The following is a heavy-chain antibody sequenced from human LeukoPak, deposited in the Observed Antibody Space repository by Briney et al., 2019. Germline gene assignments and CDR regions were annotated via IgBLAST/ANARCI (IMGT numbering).Heavy chain of an antibody. CDR2: IFHSGST. V-gene: IGHV4-38-2*02. CDR1: GYSISIGYY. D-gene: IGHD2-8*02. Sequence: PSETLSLTCTVPGYSISIGYYWGWIRQPPGKGLEWIGRIFHSGSTYYTPSLKSRVTISLDTSNNNFALKLSPVTAAETAVYYCARVLVTSGRYFDYWGQGTLVTASS. CDR3: ARVLVTSGRYFDY. J-gene: IGHJ4*02.